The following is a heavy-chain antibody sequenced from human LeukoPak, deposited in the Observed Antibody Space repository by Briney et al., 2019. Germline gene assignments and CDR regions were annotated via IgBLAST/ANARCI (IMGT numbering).Heavy chain of an antibody. J-gene: IGHJ4*01. D-gene: IGHD6-13*01. Sequence: GGSLRLSCAASGFTFSSYEMNWVRQAPGKGLEWVSYISSSGSTIYYADSVKGRFTISRDNAKNSLYLQMNSLRAEDTAVYYCATMYSSLDYWGHGTLVTVSS. CDR1: GFTFSSYE. CDR2: ISSSGSTI. V-gene: IGHV3-48*03. CDR3: ATMYSSLDY.